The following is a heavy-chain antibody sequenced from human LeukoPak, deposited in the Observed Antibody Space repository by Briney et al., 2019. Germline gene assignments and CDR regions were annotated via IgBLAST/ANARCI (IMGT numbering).Heavy chain of an antibody. CDR2: ISGSGGST. CDR3: AKDFRRGYSYGYYFDY. V-gene: IGHV3-23*01. CDR1: GFTFSSYA. Sequence: GGSLRLSCAASGFTFSSYAMSWVRQAPGKGLEGVSAISGSGGSTYYADSVKGRVTIPRDNSKNTLYLQMNSLRAEDTAVYYCAKDFRRGYSYGYYFDYWGQGTLVTVSS. D-gene: IGHD5-18*01. J-gene: IGHJ4*02.